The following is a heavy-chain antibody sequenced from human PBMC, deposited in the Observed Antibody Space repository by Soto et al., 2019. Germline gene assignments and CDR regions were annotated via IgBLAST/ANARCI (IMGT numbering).Heavy chain of an antibody. CDR3: ARVGNSGSYSLDWFDP. Sequence: SETLSLTCTVSGGSISSYYWSWIRQPAGKGLEWIGRIYTSGSTNYNPSLKSRVTMSVDTSKNQFSLKLSSVTAADTAVYYCARVGNSGSYSLDWFDPWGQGTLVTVSS. D-gene: IGHD1-26*01. CDR1: GGSISSYY. CDR2: IYTSGST. J-gene: IGHJ5*02. V-gene: IGHV4-4*07.